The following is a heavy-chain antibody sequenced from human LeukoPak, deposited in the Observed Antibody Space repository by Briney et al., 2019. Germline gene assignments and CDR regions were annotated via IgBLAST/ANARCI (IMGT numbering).Heavy chain of an antibody. CDR2: INSDGSWT. Sequence: GGSLRLSCAASGNYWMHWVRQAPGKGLVWVSHINSDGSWTSYADSVKGRFTISKDNAKNTVYLQTNNLRAEDTAVYYCVSFYEAYWGRGTLVTVSS. V-gene: IGHV3-74*01. J-gene: IGHJ4*02. D-gene: IGHD2/OR15-2a*01. CDR1: GNYW. CDR3: VSFYEAY.